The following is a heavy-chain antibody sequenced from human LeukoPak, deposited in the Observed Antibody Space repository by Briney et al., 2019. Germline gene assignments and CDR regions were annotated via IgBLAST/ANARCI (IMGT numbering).Heavy chain of an antibody. V-gene: IGHV3-48*03. CDR3: ARDPSQPYSSPYYFDY. D-gene: IGHD6-19*01. CDR1: GFTLSSYE. J-gene: IGHJ4*01. Sequence: GGSLRLSCAASGFTLSSYEMNWVRQAPGKGLEWVSYISSSGSTIYYADSVKDRFTISRDNAKNSLYLQMNSLRAEDTAVYYCARDPSQPYSSPYYFDYWGHGTLVTVSS. CDR2: ISSSGSTI.